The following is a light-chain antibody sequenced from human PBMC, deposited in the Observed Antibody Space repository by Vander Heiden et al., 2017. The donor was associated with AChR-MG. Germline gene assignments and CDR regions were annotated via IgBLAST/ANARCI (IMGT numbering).Light chain of an antibody. CDR3: NSYAGSNNLWI. J-gene: IGLJ3*02. CDR2: EVT. CDR1: SSDVGAYNY. V-gene: IGLV2-8*01. Sequence: QSALTQPPSTSGSPGQSVTISCTGTSSDVGAYNYVSWYQQHPGKAPKLIIYEVTKRPSGVPDRFSGSKSGNTASLAVSGLQAEDEADYYCNSYAGSNNLWIFGGGTKLTVL.